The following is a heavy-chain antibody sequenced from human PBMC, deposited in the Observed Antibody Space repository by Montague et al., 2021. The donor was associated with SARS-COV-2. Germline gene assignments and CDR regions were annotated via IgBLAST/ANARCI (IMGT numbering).Heavy chain of an antibody. CDR1: GDSSTSTPYF. V-gene: IGHV4-39*01. D-gene: IGHD3-10*01. J-gene: IGHJ4*02. CDR2: ISHSGYT. Sequence: SETLSLTCNVSGDSSTSTPYFWGWIRQPPGKALEWIGSISHSGYTYYNSSLKRRVTISIDTSKNQFSLRLTSVSAADTAVYYCARRYGSAFDYWGQGTLVTVSS. CDR3: ARRYGSAFDY.